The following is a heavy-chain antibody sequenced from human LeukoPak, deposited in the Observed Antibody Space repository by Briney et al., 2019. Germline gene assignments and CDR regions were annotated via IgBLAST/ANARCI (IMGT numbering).Heavy chain of an antibody. Sequence: SVKVSCKASGGTFSSYAISWVRQAPGQGLGWMGGIIPIFGTANYAQKFQGRVTITADESTSTAYMELRSLRSDDTAVYYCAREYCSGGSCFWFDPWGQGTLVTVSS. J-gene: IGHJ5*02. CDR2: IIPIFGTA. D-gene: IGHD2-15*01. CDR3: AREYCSGGSCFWFDP. CDR1: GGTFSSYA. V-gene: IGHV1-69*01.